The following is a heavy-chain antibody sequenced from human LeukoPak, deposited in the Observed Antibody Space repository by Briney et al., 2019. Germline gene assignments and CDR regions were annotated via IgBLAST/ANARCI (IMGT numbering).Heavy chain of an antibody. D-gene: IGHD5-18*01. J-gene: IGHJ4*02. V-gene: IGHV4-59*12. CDR2: IYYSGTT. CDR1: GGSISSYH. CDR3: ASVRYSYGWVDY. Sequence: PSQTLSLTCTVSGGSISSYHWSWIRQPPGKGLEWIGNIYYSGTTNYNPSLKSRVTISVDTSKNQFSLKLSSVTAADTAVYYCASVRYSYGWVDYWGQGTLVTVSS.